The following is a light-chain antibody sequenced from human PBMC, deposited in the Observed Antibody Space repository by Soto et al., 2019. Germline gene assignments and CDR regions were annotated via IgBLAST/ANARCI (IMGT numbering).Light chain of an antibody. CDR1: QSISGW. CDR2: DAS. Sequence: DIQMTLSPSTVSASVGDRVTITCRASQSISGWLAWYQQKPGKAPKVLIFDASSLESGVPSRFSGSGSGTEFTLTISSLQPDDFATYYCQQYNSYSWTFGQGTNVDIK. V-gene: IGKV1-5*01. CDR3: QQYNSYSWT. J-gene: IGKJ1*01.